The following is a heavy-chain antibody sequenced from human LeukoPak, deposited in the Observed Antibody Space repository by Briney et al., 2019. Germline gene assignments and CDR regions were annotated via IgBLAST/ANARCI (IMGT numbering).Heavy chain of an antibody. CDR2: INPSGGST. V-gene: IGHV1-46*01. CDR1: GYTFTSYY. J-gene: IGHJ4*02. Sequence: GASVKVSCKASGYTFTSYYMHWVRQAPGQGLEWMGIINPSGGSTSYAQKFQGRVTMTRDTSTSTVFMELSSLRSEDTAVYYCARDHYDILTGYYSLVAFDYWGQGTLVTVSS. CDR3: ARDHYDILTGYYSLVAFDY. D-gene: IGHD3-9*01.